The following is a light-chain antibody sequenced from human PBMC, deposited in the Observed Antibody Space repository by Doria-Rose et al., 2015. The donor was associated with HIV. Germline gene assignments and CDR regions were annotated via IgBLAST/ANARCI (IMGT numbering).Light chain of an antibody. CDR2: GAS. Sequence: TQSPETLSGSPGESATLSCRASQSVSTDLAWYQHKPGQAPRLLIWGASTRATGIPARFSGSWSPTEFTLTISSLQSEDFAIYFCHQYNNWPTFGQGTRLDIK. CDR3: HQYNNWPT. V-gene: IGKV3-15*01. J-gene: IGKJ5*01. CDR1: QSVSTD.